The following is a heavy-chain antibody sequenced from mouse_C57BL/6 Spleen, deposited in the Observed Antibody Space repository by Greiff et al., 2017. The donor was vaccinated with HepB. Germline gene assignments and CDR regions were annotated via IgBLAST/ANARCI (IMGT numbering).Heavy chain of an antibody. CDR3: ARRNYGSSYDYYAMDY. D-gene: IGHD1-1*01. Sequence: QVQLQQPGAELVRPGSSVKLSCKASGYTFTSYWMHWVKQRPIQGLEWIGNIDPSDSETHYNQKFKDKATLTVDKSSSTAYMQLSSLTSEDSAVYYCARRNYGSSYDYYAMDYWGQGTSVTVSS. CDR2: IDPSDSET. CDR1: GYTFTSYW. J-gene: IGHJ4*01. V-gene: IGHV1-52*01.